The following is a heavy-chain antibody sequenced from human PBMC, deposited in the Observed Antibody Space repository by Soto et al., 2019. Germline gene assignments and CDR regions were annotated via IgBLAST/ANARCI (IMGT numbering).Heavy chain of an antibody. V-gene: IGHV3-11*01. CDR1: GFTFSDSY. CDR3: ARVSWREKYGMDV. J-gene: IGHJ6*02. CDR2: ITFSGNTV. Sequence: GGSLRLSCAASGFTFSDSYMSWIRQAPGKGLEWISYITFSGNTVYYADSLKGRLTISRDNAKNSLYLQMNRLRAEDTAVYYCARVSWREKYGMDVWGQGTTVTVSS.